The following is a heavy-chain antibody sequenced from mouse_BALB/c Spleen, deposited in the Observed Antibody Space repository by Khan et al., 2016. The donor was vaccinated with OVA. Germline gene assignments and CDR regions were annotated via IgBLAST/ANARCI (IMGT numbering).Heavy chain of an antibody. D-gene: IGHD1-1*01. J-gene: IGHJ2*01. CDR2: ISYSGHT. CDR1: GYSITSDYA. V-gene: IGHV3-2*02. CDR3: ARSVTITTVVAADFDY. Sequence: VQLKESGPGLVKPSQSLSLTCTVTGYSITSDYAWNWIRQFPGNKLEWMGYISYSGHTSYNPSLKSRIPITRDPSKNQFFLQLNSVSTEDTATEYCARSVTITTVVAADFDYWGQGTTLTVSS.